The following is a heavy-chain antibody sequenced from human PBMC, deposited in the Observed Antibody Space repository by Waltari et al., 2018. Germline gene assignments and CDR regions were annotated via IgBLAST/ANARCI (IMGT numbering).Heavy chain of an antibody. CDR2: IYTSGST. D-gene: IGHD2-21*02. CDR3: ARARVGGNSEEWFDP. J-gene: IGHJ5*02. CDR1: GGSISSYY. Sequence: QVQLQESGPGLVKPSETLSLTCTVSGGSISSYYWSWIRQPAGKVLEWIGRIYTSGSTNYNPSLKSRVTMSVDTSKNQCSLKLSSVTAADTAVYYCARARVGGNSEEWFDPWGQGTLVTVSS. V-gene: IGHV4-4*07.